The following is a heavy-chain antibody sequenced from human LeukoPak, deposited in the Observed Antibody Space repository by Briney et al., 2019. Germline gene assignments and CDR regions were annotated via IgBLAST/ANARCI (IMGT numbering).Heavy chain of an antibody. CDR1: GYTFTSYG. CDR3: ARGGGYCSGGSCRYFDY. J-gene: IGHJ4*02. CDR2: ISAYNGNT. V-gene: IGHV1-18*01. Sequence: ASVKVSCKASGYTFTSYGTSWVRQAPGQGLEWMGWISAYNGNTNYAQKLQGRVTMTTDTSTSTAYMELRSLRSDDTAVYYCARGGGYCSGGSCRYFDYWGQGTLVTVSS. D-gene: IGHD2-15*01.